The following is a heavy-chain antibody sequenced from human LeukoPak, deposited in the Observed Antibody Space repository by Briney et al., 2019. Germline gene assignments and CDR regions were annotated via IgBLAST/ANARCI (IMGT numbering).Heavy chain of an antibody. CDR1: GGSISSYY. Sequence: PSETLSLTCTVSGGSISSYYWSWIRQPAGKGLEWIGRIYTSGSTNYNPSLKSRVITSVDKSKNQFSLKLSSVTAADTAVYYCARVLVGASYYYYYMDVWGKGTTVTVSS. J-gene: IGHJ6*03. D-gene: IGHD1-26*01. V-gene: IGHV4-4*07. CDR2: IYTSGST. CDR3: ARVLVGASYYYYYMDV.